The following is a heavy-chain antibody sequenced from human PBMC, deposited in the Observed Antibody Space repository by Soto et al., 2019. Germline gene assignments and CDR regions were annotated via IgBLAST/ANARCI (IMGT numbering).Heavy chain of an antibody. Sequence: SETLSLTCTVSGGSISSYYWSWIRQPPGKGLEWIGYIYYSGSTNYNPSLKSRVTISVDTSKNQFSLKLSSVTAADTAVYYCERVGHVKPSPHSSGWYDRYYYYMDVWGKGTTVTVAS. V-gene: IGHV4-59*01. CDR1: GGSISSYY. CDR2: IYYSGST. J-gene: IGHJ6*03. CDR3: ERVGHVKPSPHSSGWYDRYYYYMDV. D-gene: IGHD6-19*01.